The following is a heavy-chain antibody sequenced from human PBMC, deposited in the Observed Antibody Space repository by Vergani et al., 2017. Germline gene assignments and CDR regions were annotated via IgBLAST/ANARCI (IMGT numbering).Heavy chain of an antibody. CDR1: GGSISSYY. D-gene: IGHD2-21*02. CDR2: IYYSGST. J-gene: IGHJ4*02. V-gene: IGHV4-59*01. Sequence: QVQLQESGPGLVKPSETLSLTCTVSGGSISSYYWSWIRQPPGKGLEWIGYIYYSGSTNYNPSLKSRVTISVDTSKNQFSLKLSSVTAADTAVYYCARVDVGAYCGGDGPDYFDYWGQGTLVTVSS. CDR3: ARVDVGAYCGGDGPDYFDY.